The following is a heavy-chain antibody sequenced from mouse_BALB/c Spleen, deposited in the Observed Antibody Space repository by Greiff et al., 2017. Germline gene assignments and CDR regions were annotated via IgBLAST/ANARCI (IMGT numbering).Heavy chain of an antibody. CDR3: ARDYYGNYVAMDY. CDR1: GYSITSDYA. D-gene: IGHD2-1*01. J-gene: IGHJ4*01. CDR2: ISYSGST. V-gene: IGHV3-2*02. Sequence: ESGPGLVKPSQSLSLTCTVTGYSITSDYAWNWIRQFPGNKLEWMGYISYSGSTSYNPSLKSRISITRDTSKNQFFLQLNSVTTEDTATYYCARDYYGNYVAMDYWGQGTSVTVSS.